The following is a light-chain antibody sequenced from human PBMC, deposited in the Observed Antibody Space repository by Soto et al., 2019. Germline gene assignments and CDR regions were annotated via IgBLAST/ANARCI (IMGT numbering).Light chain of an antibody. CDR1: QSISSW. J-gene: IGKJ3*01. CDR2: RAS. V-gene: IGKV1-5*03. Sequence: DIPMTQSPSTLSASVGDRVNITCRASQSISSWLAWYQQKPGKAPKLLIYRASDLQTGVPSRFSGSGSGTGFTLTISSLQTDDIATYYCQQYSSYFFTFGPGTKVDVK. CDR3: QQYSSYFFT.